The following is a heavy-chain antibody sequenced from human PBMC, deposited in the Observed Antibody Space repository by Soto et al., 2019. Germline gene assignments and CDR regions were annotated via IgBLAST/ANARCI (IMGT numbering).Heavy chain of an antibody. CDR3: ARGGETYYDFCSGSVWGYYYYGMDV. CDR1: GGSISSGGYY. Sequence: SETLSLTCTVSGGSISSGGYYWSWIRQHPGKGLEWIGYIYYSGSTYYNPSLKSRVTISVDTSKNQFSLKLSSVTAAGTAVYYCARGGETYYDFCSGSVWGYYYYGMDVWGQGTTVTVFS. D-gene: IGHD3-3*01. CDR2: IYYSGST. J-gene: IGHJ6*02. V-gene: IGHV4-31*03.